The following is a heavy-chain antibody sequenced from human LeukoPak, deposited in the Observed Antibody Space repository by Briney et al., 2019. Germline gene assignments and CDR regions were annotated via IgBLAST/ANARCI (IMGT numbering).Heavy chain of an antibody. CDR2: IYTSGST. D-gene: IGHD6-13*01. CDR1: GGSISSYY. V-gene: IGHV4-4*07. J-gene: IGHJ4*02. Sequence: PSETLSLTCNVSGGSISSYYWSWIRQPAGKGLEWIGRIYTSGSTNYNPSLKSRVTMSVDTSKNQFSLKMSSVTAADTVVYYCAREGVAAAGRTLDYWGQGTLVTVSS. CDR3: AREGVAAAGRTLDY.